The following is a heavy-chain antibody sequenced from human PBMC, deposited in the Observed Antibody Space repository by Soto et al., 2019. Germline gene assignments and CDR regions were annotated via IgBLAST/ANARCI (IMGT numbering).Heavy chain of an antibody. V-gene: IGHV3-30-3*01. CDR3: ARAYDFWSGDDVADI. D-gene: IGHD3-3*01. J-gene: IGHJ3*02. CDR2: ISSDGSNE. CDR1: GFNFRSYA. Sequence: QVQLVESGGGVVQPGRSLRVACAASGFNFRSYAVHWVRQAPGKGLQWVGVISSDGSNEYYADSLRGRFTISRDNSKNTLYLQMYSLRTEDTAVYYCARAYDFWSGDDVADIWGPGTMVTVSS.